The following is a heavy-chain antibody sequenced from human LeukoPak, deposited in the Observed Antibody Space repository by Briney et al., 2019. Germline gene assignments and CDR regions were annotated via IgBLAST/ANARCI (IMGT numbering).Heavy chain of an antibody. CDR1: GSTFSTHS. CDR3: ATTLTRDSSGSYGALDY. J-gene: IGHJ4*02. V-gene: IGHV3-21*01. CDR2: ISSLSDYI. Sequence: PGGSLRLSCAASGSTFSTHSMNWVRQAPGKGLEWVSSISSLSDYIYHADSVKGRFTISRDNAKNSLYLQMNSLRVEDTAVYYCATTLTRDSSGSYGALDYWGQGTLVTVSS. D-gene: IGHD6-19*01.